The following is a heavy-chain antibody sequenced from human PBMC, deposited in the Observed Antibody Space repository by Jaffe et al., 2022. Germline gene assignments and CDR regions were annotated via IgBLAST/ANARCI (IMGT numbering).Heavy chain of an antibody. Sequence: QVQLVESGGGVVQPGGSLRLSCAASGFTFSSYGMHWVRQAPGKGLEWVAFIRYDGSNKYYADSVKGRFTISRDNSKNTLYLQMNSLRAEDTAVYYCANNLGRTGPHRSPSYYYYYMDVWGKGTTVTVSS. D-gene: IGHD7-27*01. CDR1: GFTFSSYG. J-gene: IGHJ6*03. CDR2: IRYDGSNK. CDR3: ANNLGRTGPHRSPSYYYYYMDV. V-gene: IGHV3-30*02.